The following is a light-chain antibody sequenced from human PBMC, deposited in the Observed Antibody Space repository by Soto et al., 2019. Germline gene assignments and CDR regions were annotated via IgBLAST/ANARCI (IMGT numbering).Light chain of an antibody. Sequence: DIVMTQSPDSLAVSLGERATFNCKSSQSVLYSPNNKNHLAWYQQKPGQPPKLLIYWASTRESGVPDRFSGSGSGTDFTLTSGSLQAEEVGVYDFQQYYSPPCTFSQGDKVEI. J-gene: IGKJ1*01. CDR3: QQYYSPPCT. CDR1: QSVLYSPNNKNH. V-gene: IGKV4-1*01. CDR2: WAS.